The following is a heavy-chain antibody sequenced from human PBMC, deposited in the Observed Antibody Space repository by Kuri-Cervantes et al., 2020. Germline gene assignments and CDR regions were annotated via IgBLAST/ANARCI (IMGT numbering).Heavy chain of an antibody. J-gene: IGHJ4*02. CDR3: ARSRDGYNRFLDY. CDR2: ISAYNGNT. CDR1: GYTFTSYG. Sequence: ASVKVSCKASGYTFTSYGISWVRQAPGQGLEWMGWISAYNGNTNYAQKFQGRVTMTRNTSISTAYMELSTLRSEDTTVYYCARSRDGYNRFLDYWGQGTLVTVSS. D-gene: IGHD5-24*01. V-gene: IGHV1-18*01.